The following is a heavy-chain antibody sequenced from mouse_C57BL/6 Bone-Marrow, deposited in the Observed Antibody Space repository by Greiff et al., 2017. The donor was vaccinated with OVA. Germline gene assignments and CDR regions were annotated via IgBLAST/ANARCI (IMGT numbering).Heavy chain of an antibody. J-gene: IGHJ3*01. CDR2: ISDGGSYT. V-gene: IGHV5-4*01. D-gene: IGHD4-1*01. Sequence: VQLKQSGGGLVKPGGSLKLSCAASGFTFSSYAMSWVRQTPEKRLEWVATISDGGSYTYYPDNVKGRFTISRDNAKNNLYLQMSHLKSEDTAMYYCARDRGTGRGFAYWGQGTLVTVSA. CDR3: ARDRGTGRGFAY. CDR1: GFTFSSYA.